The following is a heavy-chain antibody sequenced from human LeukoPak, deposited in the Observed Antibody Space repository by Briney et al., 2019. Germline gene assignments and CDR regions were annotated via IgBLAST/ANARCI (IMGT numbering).Heavy chain of an antibody. CDR3: ARAPSLWSGTFDP. V-gene: IGHV1-46*01. D-gene: IGHD2-21*01. CDR1: GYTFTSYY. Sequence: ASVKVSCKASGYTFTSYYMHWVRQAPGQGLEWMGIINPSGGSTSYAQKFQGRVTMTRDTSTSTVYMELSSLRSDDTAVSYCARAPSLWSGTFDPWGQGTLVTVSS. J-gene: IGHJ5*02. CDR2: INPSGGST.